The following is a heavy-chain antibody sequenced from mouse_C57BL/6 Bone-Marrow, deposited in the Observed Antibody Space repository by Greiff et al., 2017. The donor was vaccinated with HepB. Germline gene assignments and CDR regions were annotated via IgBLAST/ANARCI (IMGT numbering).Heavy chain of an antibody. CDR3: TGLFAY. J-gene: IGHJ3*01. Sequence: EVKLMESGAELVRPGASVKLSCTASGFNIKDDYMHWVKQRPEQGLEWIGWIDPENGDTEYASKFQGKATITEDTSSNTAYLQLSSLTSEDTAVYYCTGLFAYWGQGTLVTVSA. CDR1: GFNIKDDY. CDR2: IDPENGDT. V-gene: IGHV14-4*01.